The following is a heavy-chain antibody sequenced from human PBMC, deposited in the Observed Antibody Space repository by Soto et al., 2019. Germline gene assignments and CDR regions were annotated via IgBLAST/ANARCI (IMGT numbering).Heavy chain of an antibody. J-gene: IGHJ6*02. CDR1: GYTFTGYY. D-gene: IGHD2-2*01. V-gene: IGHV1-2*02. Sequence: QVQLVQSGAEVKKPGASVKVSCKASGYTFTGYYMHWVRQAPGQGLEWMGWINPNSGGTNYAQKFQGRVTMTRDTSISTAYMELSRLRSDDTAVYYCARDPVVPAARRPYYYYYGMDVWGQGTTVTVSS. CDR3: ARDPVVPAARRPYYYYYGMDV. CDR2: INPNSGGT.